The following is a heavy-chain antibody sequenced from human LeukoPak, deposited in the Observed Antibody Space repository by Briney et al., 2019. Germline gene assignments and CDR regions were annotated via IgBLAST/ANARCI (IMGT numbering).Heavy chain of an antibody. CDR3: ARVTTATSRCFDY. CDR2: INTNTGSP. J-gene: IGHJ4*02. CDR1: GYRFTTYG. Sequence: ASVKVSCKASGYRFTTYGMHWVRQAPGQGLEYMGWINTNTGSPTYAQGFTGRFAFSLDTSVSTAYLQISSLKAEDTAVYFCARVTTATSRCFDYWGQGTLVTVSS. D-gene: IGHD4-17*01. V-gene: IGHV7-4-1*02.